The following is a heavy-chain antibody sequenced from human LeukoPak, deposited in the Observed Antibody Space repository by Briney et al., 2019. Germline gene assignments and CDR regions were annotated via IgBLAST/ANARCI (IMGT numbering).Heavy chain of an antibody. CDR2: IIPIFGIA. J-gene: IGHJ6*02. CDR3: AGGGSSVLREGMDV. D-gene: IGHD3-10*01. Sequence: SVRVSCKASGGTFSSYAISWVRQAPGQGLEWMGRIIPIFGIANYAQKFQGRVTITADKSTSTAYMELSSLRSEDTAVYYCAGGGSSVLREGMDVWGQGTTVTVSS. CDR1: GGTFSSYA. V-gene: IGHV1-69*04.